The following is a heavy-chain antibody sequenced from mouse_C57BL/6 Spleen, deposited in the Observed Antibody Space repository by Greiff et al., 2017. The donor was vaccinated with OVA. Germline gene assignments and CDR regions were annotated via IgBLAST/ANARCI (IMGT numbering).Heavy chain of an antibody. CDR1: GFSLTSYG. V-gene: IGHV2-6*01. Sequence: VQLKESGPGLVAPSQSLSITCTVSGFSLTSYGVDWVRQSPGKGLEWLGVIWGVVSTNYNSALKSRLSISKDNSKSQVFLKMNSLQTDDTAMYYCATNLRFGGFAYWGQGTLVTVSA. J-gene: IGHJ3*01. D-gene: IGHD1-1*01. CDR2: IWGVVST. CDR3: ATNLRFGGFAY.